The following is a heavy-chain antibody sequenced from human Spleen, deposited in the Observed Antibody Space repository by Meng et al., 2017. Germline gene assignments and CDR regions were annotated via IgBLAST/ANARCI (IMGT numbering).Heavy chain of an antibody. J-gene: IGHJ4*02. CDR3: ARDGLAVVPLDY. V-gene: IGHV3-21*01. D-gene: IGHD6-19*01. CDR1: GFTFSSYA. Sequence: GGSLRLSCAASGFTFSSYAMHWVRQAPGKGLEWVSSISSDTIYIYYADSVKGRFTISRDNSKNTLNLQMNSLRAEDTAVYYCARDGLAVVPLDYWGQGTLVTVSS. CDR2: ISSDTIYI.